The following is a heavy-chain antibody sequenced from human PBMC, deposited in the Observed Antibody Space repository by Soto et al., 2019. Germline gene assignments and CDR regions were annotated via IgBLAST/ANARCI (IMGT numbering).Heavy chain of an antibody. CDR1: GGSISSYY. D-gene: IGHD2-2*01. Sequence: QVQLQESGPGLVKPSETLSLTCTVSGGSISSYYWSWIRQPPGKGLEWIGYIYYSGSTNYNPSLKSRVTISVDTSKNPFSLKLSSVTAADTAVYYCARDSGTKGHCSSTSCYDYYYYGMDVWGQGTTVTVSS. V-gene: IGHV4-59*01. CDR2: IYYSGST. CDR3: ARDSGTKGHCSSTSCYDYYYYGMDV. J-gene: IGHJ6*02.